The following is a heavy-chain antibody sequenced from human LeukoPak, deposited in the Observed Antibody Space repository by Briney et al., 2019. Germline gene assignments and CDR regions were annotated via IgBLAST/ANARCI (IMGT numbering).Heavy chain of an antibody. Sequence: ASVKVSCKASGYTFTGYYMHWVRQAPGQGLEWMGWINPNSGGTNYAQKFQGRVTMTRDTSISTAYMELSRLRSGDTAVYYCARDELLGLAYFDYWGQGTLVTVSS. CDR1: GYTFTGYY. CDR3: ARDELLGLAYFDY. J-gene: IGHJ4*02. D-gene: IGHD1-26*01. CDR2: INPNSGGT. V-gene: IGHV1-2*02.